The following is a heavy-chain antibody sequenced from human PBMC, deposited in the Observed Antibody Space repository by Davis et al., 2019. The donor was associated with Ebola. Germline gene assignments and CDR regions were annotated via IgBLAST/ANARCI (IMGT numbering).Heavy chain of an antibody. CDR2: IDPSDSYT. CDR1: GYSFTSYW. Sequence: GESLKISCKGSGYSFTSYWISWVRQMPGKGLEWMGRIDPSDSYTNYSPSFQGHVTISADKSISTAYLQWSSLKASDTAMYYCARLDEGRSDTAMVQYNWFDPWGQGTLVTVSS. CDR3: ARLDEGRSDTAMVQYNWFDP. D-gene: IGHD5-18*01. V-gene: IGHV5-10-1*01. J-gene: IGHJ5*02.